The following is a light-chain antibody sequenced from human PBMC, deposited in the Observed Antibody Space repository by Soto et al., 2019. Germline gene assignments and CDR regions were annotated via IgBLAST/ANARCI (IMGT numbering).Light chain of an antibody. Sequence: QSVLTQPASASGSPGQSIAISCTGSNGDVGGYKDVSWYQPHPGKPLKLLIFGVRNRASGVSNRFSGSKSGNTASLTISGLQAEDDADCYCSSYKGSSPVFGGGTKLTVL. J-gene: IGLJ3*02. V-gene: IGLV2-14*03. CDR3: SSYKGSSPV. CDR2: GVR. CDR1: NGDVGGYKD.